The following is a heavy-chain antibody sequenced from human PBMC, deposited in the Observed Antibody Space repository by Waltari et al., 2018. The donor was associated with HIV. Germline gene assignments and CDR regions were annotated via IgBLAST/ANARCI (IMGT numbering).Heavy chain of an antibody. Sequence: EVQLLESGGGLVQPGGSLRLSCAASGFPFSSAAIGWVRQAPGKGLEWVSAISGSGGSTYYADSVKGRFTISRDNSKNTLYLQMNSLRAEDTAVYYCAKSQGSGTYYYGMDVWGQGTTVTVSS. D-gene: IGHD3-10*01. J-gene: IGHJ6*02. CDR1: GFPFSSAA. CDR2: ISGSGGST. V-gene: IGHV3-23*01. CDR3: AKSQGSGTYYYGMDV.